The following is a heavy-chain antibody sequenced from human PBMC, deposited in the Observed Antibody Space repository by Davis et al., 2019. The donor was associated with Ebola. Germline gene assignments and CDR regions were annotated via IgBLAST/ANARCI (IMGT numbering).Heavy chain of an antibody. V-gene: IGHV3-30*02. D-gene: IGHD3-3*01. Sequence: AESLRLSCAASAFTSSSYGMHCVRQAPGKGLDWVAFIRYDGSNKYYADSVKGRFTIPRDNSKNTLYLQMNSLRAEDTAVYYCAKGSVTIFGVAPDYYGMDVWGKGTTVTVSS. CDR3: AKGSVTIFGVAPDYYGMDV. J-gene: IGHJ6*04. CDR2: IRYDGSNK. CDR1: AFTSSSYG.